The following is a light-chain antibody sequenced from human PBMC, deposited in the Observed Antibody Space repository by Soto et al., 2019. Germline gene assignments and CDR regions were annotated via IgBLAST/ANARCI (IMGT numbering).Light chain of an antibody. Sequence: IVLTQSPGTLSLSPGDRATLSCRASQSVSSSDFAWYQQKAAQAPRLLIYVASSRATGIPDRFSGSGSGKDFTLTISRLEPEDVAMYYCQQYGSSPLYTFGQGTKLEI. V-gene: IGKV3-20*01. CDR3: QQYGSSPLYT. CDR2: VAS. J-gene: IGKJ2*01. CDR1: QSVSSSD.